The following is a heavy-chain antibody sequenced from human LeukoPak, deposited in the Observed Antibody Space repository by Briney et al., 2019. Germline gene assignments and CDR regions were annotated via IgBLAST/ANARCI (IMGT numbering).Heavy chain of an antibody. V-gene: IGHV3-64*01. J-gene: IGHJ4*02. Sequence: GGSLRLSCAASGFTFSSYAMHWVRQAPGKGLEYVSAISTNGGSTHYANSVKGRFTISRDNSKNTLYLQMDSLRAEDMAVYYCARPSGNYPYFDYWGLGTLVTVSS. CDR1: GFTFSSYA. D-gene: IGHD1-26*01. CDR2: ISTNGGST. CDR3: ARPSGNYPYFDY.